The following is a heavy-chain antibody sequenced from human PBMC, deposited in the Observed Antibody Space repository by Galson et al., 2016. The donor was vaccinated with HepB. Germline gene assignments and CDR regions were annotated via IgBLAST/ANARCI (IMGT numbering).Heavy chain of an antibody. CDR1: GDSVSSNTAD. Sequence: CAISGDSVSSNTADWNWIRQSPSRGLEWLGRTYYKSKWYNNYAVSVKSRITINPDTSKNQFSLQLNSVTPEDTAIYYCARGPLPPSSGGDCSTWEAHFDHWGQGTLVTVSS. CDR2: TYYKSKWYN. J-gene: IGHJ4*02. D-gene: IGHD2-21*02. V-gene: IGHV6-1*01. CDR3: ARGPLPPSSGGDCSTWEAHFDH.